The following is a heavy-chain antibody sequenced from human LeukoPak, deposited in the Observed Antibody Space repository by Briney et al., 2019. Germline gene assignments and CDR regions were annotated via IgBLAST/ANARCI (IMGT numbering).Heavy chain of an antibody. Sequence: ASVKVSCKASGYTFTSYDINWVRQATGQGLEWMGWMNPNSGNTGYAQKFQGRVTMTRNTSISTAYMELSSLRSEDTAVYYCARDRTMVRGLANYFYGMDVWGQGTTVIVSS. CDR3: ARDRTMVRGLANYFYGMDV. CDR1: GYTFTSYD. D-gene: IGHD3-10*01. V-gene: IGHV1-8*01. J-gene: IGHJ6*02. CDR2: MNPNSGNT.